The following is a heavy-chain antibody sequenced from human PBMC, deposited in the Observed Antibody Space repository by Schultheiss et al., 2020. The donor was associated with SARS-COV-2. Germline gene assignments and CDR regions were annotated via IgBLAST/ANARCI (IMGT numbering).Heavy chain of an antibody. Sequence: ASVKVSCKASGYTFTSYGISWVRQAPGQGLEWMGWISAYNGNTNYAQKVQGRVTMTTDTSTSTAYMELRSLRSDDTAVYYCAKDSAAMVNYYYYGMDVWGQGTTVTVSS. J-gene: IGHJ6*02. D-gene: IGHD5-18*01. V-gene: IGHV1-18*01. CDR1: GYTFTSYG. CDR2: ISAYNGNT. CDR3: AKDSAAMVNYYYYGMDV.